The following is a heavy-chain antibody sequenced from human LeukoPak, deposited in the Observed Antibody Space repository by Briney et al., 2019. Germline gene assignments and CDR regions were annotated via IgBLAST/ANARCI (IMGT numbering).Heavy chain of an antibody. CDR3: ARLGSSDI. D-gene: IGHD3-16*01. CDR2: INPNRGGT. J-gene: IGHJ3*02. CDR1: ANTFTGYY. V-gene: IGHV1-2*02. Sequence: ASVTVSCKASANTFTGYYMHWVRQAPGQGLEWMGWINPNRGGTNYAQKFHGRATMTRDTSISTAYMQLSRLTSDDTAVYYCARLGSSDIWGQGTMVSVSS.